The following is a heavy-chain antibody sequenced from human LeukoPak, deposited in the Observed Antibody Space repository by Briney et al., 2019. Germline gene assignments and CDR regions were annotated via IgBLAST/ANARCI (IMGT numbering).Heavy chain of an antibody. CDR2: IYLGDSDT. J-gene: IGHJ6*03. CDR1: GYTFTSYW. CDR3: ARQVGSGSFTAYYYMDV. Sequence: GESLTIYCQGPGYTFTSYWIGWVRQMPGKGLEWMGIIYLGDSDTRYSPSFQGQVSISADKSITTAYLQWSSLKASDTAKYYCARQVGSGSFTAYYYMDVWGKGTTVTVSS. D-gene: IGHD1-26*01. V-gene: IGHV5-51*01.